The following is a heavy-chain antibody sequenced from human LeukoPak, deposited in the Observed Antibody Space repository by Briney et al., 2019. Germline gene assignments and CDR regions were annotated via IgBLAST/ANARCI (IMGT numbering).Heavy chain of an antibody. V-gene: IGHV4-4*07. D-gene: IGHD2-15*01. J-gene: IGHJ4*02. CDR2: IYTSGST. Sequence: PSETQSLTCTVSGGSISSYYWSWIRQPAGKGLEWIGRIYTSGSTNYNPSLKSRVTMSVDTSKNQFSLKLSSVTAADTAVYYCARWACSGGSCQFDYWGQGTLVTVSS. CDR3: ARWACSGGSCQFDY. CDR1: GGSISSYY.